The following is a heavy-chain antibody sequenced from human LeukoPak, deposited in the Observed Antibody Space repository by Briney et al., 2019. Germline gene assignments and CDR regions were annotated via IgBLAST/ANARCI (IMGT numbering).Heavy chain of an antibody. V-gene: IGHV1-2*02. Sequence: ASVKVSCQASGYTFTGYYIHWVRQAPGQGLEWMGWLNPNNNGTNYAQKFQDRVTMTRDMSTSTVYKELSSLKSDDTAQYYCARGGATQKYFYYGVDVWGQGTTVTVSS. CDR1: GYTFTGYY. J-gene: IGHJ6*02. D-gene: IGHD2-15*01. CDR3: ARGGATQKYFYYGVDV. CDR2: LNPNNNGT.